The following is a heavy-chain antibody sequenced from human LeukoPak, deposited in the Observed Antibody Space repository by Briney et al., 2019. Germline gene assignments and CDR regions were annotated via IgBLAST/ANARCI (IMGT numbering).Heavy chain of an antibody. V-gene: IGHV1-69*13. CDR1: GGTFSSYA. D-gene: IGHD3-22*01. Sequence: SVNVSFKASGGTFSSYAISWVRQAPGQGLEWMGGIIPIFGTANYAQKFQGRVTITADESTSTAYMELSSLRSEDTAVYYCARDDDGYYGWFDPWGQGTLVTVSS. J-gene: IGHJ5*02. CDR2: IIPIFGTA. CDR3: ARDDDGYYGWFDP.